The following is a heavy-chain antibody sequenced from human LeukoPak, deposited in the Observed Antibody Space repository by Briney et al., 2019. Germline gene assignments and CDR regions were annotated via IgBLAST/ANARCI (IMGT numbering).Heavy chain of an antibody. V-gene: IGHV3-66*01. CDR2: IYSGGST. D-gene: IGHD3-3*01. J-gene: IGHJ4*02. CDR1: GFTVSSNY. Sequence: GGSLRLSCAASGFTVSSNYMSWVRQAPGKGLEWVSVIYSGGSTYYADSVKGRFTISRDNAKNSLYLQMNSLRAEDTAVYYCARSSFWSGYANDYWGQGTLVTVSS. CDR3: ARSSFWSGYANDY.